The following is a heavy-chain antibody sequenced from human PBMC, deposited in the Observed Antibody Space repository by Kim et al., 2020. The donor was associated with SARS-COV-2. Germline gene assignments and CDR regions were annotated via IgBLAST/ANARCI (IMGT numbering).Heavy chain of an antibody. V-gene: IGHV3-49*04. CDR2: IRSKAYGGTT. J-gene: IGHJ6*02. CDR1: GFTFGDYA. CDR3: TRERGSSWYPFYYYYGMDV. D-gene: IGHD6-13*01. Sequence: GGSLRLSCTASGFTFGDYAMSWVRQAPGKGLEWVGFIRSKAYGGTTEYAASVKGRFTISRDDSKSIAYLQMNSLKTEDTAVYYCTRERGSSWYPFYYYYGMDVWGQGSTVTVSS.